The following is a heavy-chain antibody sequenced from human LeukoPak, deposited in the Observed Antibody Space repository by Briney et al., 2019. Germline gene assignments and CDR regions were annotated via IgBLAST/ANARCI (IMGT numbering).Heavy chain of an antibody. J-gene: IGHJ4*02. CDR3: ARKDGDY. CDR1: GASINAFH. V-gene: IGHV4-4*07. CDR2: IYSSGSS. Sequence: KPSETLSLTCTVSGASINAFHWTWFRQPAGKGLEWIGLIYSSGSSLLNPSLKSRVAISVDLTKNQLSLKLTSVTAADTAMYYCARKDGDYWGRGTLVAVSS.